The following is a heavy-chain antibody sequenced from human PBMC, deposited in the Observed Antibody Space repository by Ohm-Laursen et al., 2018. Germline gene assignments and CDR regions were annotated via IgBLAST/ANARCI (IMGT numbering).Heavy chain of an antibody. CDR2: INLNSGDT. V-gene: IGHV1-2*02. Sequence: GASVKVSCKASGYTFTGYYMHWVRQAPGQGLEWMGWINLNSGDTNYAHKFQGRVTLTRDTSITTAYMELSGLRSDDTAVYYCVRGGVINYDFWSPYYTAFDIWGQGTMVTVSS. J-gene: IGHJ3*02. D-gene: IGHD3-3*01. CDR1: GYTFTGYY. CDR3: VRGGVINYDFWSPYYTAFDI.